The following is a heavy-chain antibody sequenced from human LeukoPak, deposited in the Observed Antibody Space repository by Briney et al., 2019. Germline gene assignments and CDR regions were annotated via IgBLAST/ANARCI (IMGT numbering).Heavy chain of an antibody. CDR2: IYYIGTA. J-gene: IGHJ3*02. V-gene: IGHV4-30-4*01. D-gene: IGHD2-21*02. CDR1: GDSISIGDYR. Sequence: SETLSLTCSVSGDSISIGDYRWSWIRQSPGKGLEWIRYIYYIGTAYYNPSLRSRVALSADTSKNQFSLKLSSVTAADTAVYYCARHGPLRDNGAFDIWGQGTMVTVSS. CDR3: ARHGPLRDNGAFDI.